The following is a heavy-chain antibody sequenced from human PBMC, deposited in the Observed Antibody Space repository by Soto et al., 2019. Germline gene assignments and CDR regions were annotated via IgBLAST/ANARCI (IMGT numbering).Heavy chain of an antibody. J-gene: IGHJ3*02. V-gene: IGHV1-69*06. CDR3: ASSPRPYYYDSSGYYIRDAFDI. D-gene: IGHD3-22*01. CDR1: GGTFSSYA. Sequence: SVKVSCKASGGTFSSYAISWVRQAPGQGLEWMGGIIPIFGTANYAQKYQGRVTITADKSTSTAYMELSSLRSEDTAVYYCASSPRPYYYDSSGYYIRDAFDIWGQGTMVTVS. CDR2: IIPIFGTA.